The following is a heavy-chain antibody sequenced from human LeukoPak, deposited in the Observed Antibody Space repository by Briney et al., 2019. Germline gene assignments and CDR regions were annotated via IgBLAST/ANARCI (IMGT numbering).Heavy chain of an antibody. V-gene: IGHV1-3*01. CDR3: AREIDRDDYNRFFDY. Sequence: ASVKVSCKASGYTFTSYGISWVRQAPGQRLEWMGWINAGNGNTKYSQKFQGRVTITRDTSASTAYMEVRSLRSEDTAVYYCAREIDRDDYNRFFDYWGQGTLVTVSS. CDR1: GYTFTSYG. D-gene: IGHD5-24*01. J-gene: IGHJ4*02. CDR2: INAGNGNT.